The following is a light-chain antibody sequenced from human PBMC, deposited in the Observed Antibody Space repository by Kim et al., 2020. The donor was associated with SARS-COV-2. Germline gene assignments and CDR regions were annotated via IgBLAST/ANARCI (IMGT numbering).Light chain of an antibody. CDR3: QVWGSSSDHPV. J-gene: IGLJ3*02. V-gene: IGLV3-21*04. CDR1: NIGSKS. Sequence: SYELTQPPSVSVAPGKTVRITCGGNNIGSKSVHWYQQKPGQAPFLVIFYDSDRPSGTPERFPGSNSGNTATLTTSRADAGEEADYYCQVWGSSSDHPVFG. CDR2: YDS.